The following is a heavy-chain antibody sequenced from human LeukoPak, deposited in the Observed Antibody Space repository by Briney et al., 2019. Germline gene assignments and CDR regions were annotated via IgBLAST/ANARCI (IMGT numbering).Heavy chain of an antibody. Sequence: SQTLSLTCTVSGGSISSGGYSWSWIRQHPGKGLEWIGYIYYSGSTYYNPSLKSRVTISVDTSKNQFSLKLSSVTAADTAVYYCASKGFGNPGLDPWGQGTLVTVSS. CDR2: IYYSGST. J-gene: IGHJ5*02. D-gene: IGHD3-16*01. V-gene: IGHV4-31*03. CDR3: ASKGFGNPGLDP. CDR1: GGSISSGGYS.